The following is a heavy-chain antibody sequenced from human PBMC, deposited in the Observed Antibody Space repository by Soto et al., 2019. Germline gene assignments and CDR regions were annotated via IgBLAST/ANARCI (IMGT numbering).Heavy chain of an antibody. CDR3: AKAYFVWSSEQPYYFDY. J-gene: IGHJ4*02. CDR2: ISGSGGRS. D-gene: IGHD3-16*01. Sequence: EVQLLDSGGGLVQPGGSLRLSCAASGFTFSNYAMTWVRQGPGKGLEWVSGISGSGGRSYYADSVKGRFTISRDNSKSTLYLQMNGLRAEDRAVYYCAKAYFVWSSEQPYYFDYWGQGALVTVSS. V-gene: IGHV3-23*01. CDR1: GFTFSNYA.